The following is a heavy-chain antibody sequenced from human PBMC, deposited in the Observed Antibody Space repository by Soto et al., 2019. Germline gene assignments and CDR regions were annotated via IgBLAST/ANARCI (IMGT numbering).Heavy chain of an antibody. CDR1: GGSISSGDYS. D-gene: IGHD6-13*01. Sequence: QVQLQESGPGLVKPSQTLSLTCTVSGGSISSGDYSWSWIRQPPGKGLEWIGYIYHSGSTYYNPSLKTRVTITVDTSKNHFSLKLTSVTAADTAIYYCARYHWFNNIWYLGAYLDPWGQGTLVTVSS. V-gene: IGHV4-30-4*01. J-gene: IGHJ5*02. CDR3: ARYHWFNNIWYLGAYLDP. CDR2: IYHSGST.